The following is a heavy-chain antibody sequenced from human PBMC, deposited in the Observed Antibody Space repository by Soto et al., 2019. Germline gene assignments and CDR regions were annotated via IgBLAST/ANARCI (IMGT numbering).Heavy chain of an antibody. V-gene: IGHV3-30*18. CDR3: AKGGGYSSGTNDAFDI. CDR1: GFTFRNYG. J-gene: IGHJ3*02. CDR2: ISDDGSNK. Sequence: QVQLVESGGGVGQPGRSLRLSCAASGFTFRNYGMHWVRQAPGKGLEWVAVISDDGSNKYNVDSVEGRFTISRDNSKNTVFLQMNSLRPEDTAVYFCAKGGGYSSGTNDAFDIWGQGTLVTVSS. D-gene: IGHD5-18*01.